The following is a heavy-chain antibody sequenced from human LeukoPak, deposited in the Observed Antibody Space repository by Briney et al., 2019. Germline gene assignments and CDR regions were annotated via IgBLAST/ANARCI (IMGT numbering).Heavy chain of an antibody. D-gene: IGHD3-10*01. V-gene: IGHV3-53*01. Sequence: SGGSLRLSCAASGFTVSSNYMSWVRQAPGKGLEWVSVIYSGGSTYYADSVKGRFTISRDNSKNTLYLQMNSLRAEDTAVYYCARVLWFGELLPDAFDIWGQGTMVTVSS. CDR1: GFTVSSNY. J-gene: IGHJ3*02. CDR3: ARVLWFGELLPDAFDI. CDR2: IYSGGST.